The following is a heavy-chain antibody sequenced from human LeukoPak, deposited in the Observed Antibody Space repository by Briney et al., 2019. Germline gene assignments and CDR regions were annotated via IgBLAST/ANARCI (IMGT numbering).Heavy chain of an antibody. CDR3: ASSGTSYTVTTYRGGHDY. J-gene: IGHJ4*02. CDR1: GFSINKYG. Sequence: GGSLRLSCTASGFSINKYGIHWVRQAPGKGLEWVALISHDGENKFYADSVRGRFSISRDNSRNTVYLQMNSLRAEDTAVYYCASSGTSYTVTTYRGGHDYWAREPWSPSPQ. V-gene: IGHV3-30*02. CDR2: ISHDGENK. D-gene: IGHD4-11*01.